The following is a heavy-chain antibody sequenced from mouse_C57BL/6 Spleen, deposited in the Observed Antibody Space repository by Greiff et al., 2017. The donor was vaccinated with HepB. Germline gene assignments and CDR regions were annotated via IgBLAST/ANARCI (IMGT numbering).Heavy chain of an antibody. CDR3: ARAEAY. J-gene: IGHJ3*01. CDR2: ISSGSSTI. V-gene: IGHV5-17*01. CDR1: GFTFSDYG. Sequence: EVKLMESGGGLVKPGGSLKLSCAASGFTFSDYGMHWVRQAPEKGLGWVAYISSGSSTIYYADTVKGRFTISRDNAKNTLFHQMASLRSEDAAMYYCARAEAYWGQGTLVTVSA.